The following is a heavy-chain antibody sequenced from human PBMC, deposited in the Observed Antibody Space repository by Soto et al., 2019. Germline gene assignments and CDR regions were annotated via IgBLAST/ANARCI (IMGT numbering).Heavy chain of an antibody. CDR1: GFTFSSYA. V-gene: IGHV3-23*01. D-gene: IGHD1-7*01. CDR2: ISGSGGRT. J-gene: IGHJ4*02. CDR3: AKDLGLSITGTEDY. Sequence: EVQLLESGGGLVQPGGSLRLSCAASGFTFSSYAMSWVRQAPGKGLEWVSAISGSGGRTYYADSVKGRFTISRDNSKNTLYLQMNSLRAEDTAVYYCAKDLGLSITGTEDYWGQGTLVTVSS.